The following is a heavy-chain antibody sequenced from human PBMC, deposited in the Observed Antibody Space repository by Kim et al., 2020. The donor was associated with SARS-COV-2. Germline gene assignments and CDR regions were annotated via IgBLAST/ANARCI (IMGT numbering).Heavy chain of an antibody. D-gene: IGHD1-26*01. J-gene: IGHJ6*02. Sequence: SETLSLTCTVSGGSISSYYWSWIRQPPGKGLEWIGYIYYSGSTNYNPSLKSRVTISVDTSKNQFSLKLSSVTAADTAVYYCARLVGGSYYYYGMDVWGQGTTVTVSS. CDR3: ARLVGGSYYYYGMDV. V-gene: IGHV4-59*08. CDR2: IYYSGST. CDR1: GGSISSYY.